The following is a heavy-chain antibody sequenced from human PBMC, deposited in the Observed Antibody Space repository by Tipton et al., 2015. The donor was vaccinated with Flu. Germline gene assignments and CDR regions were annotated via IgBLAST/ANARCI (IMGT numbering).Heavy chain of an antibody. J-gene: IGHJ4*02. CDR2: IYSIGNT. V-gene: IGHV4-59*01. D-gene: IGHD2-15*01. CDR3: AKGDSLFEH. CDR1: GGSISSNY. Sequence: GLVKPSETLSLTCTVSGGSISSNYWSWLRQPPGKGLEWIGYIYSIGNTNYNPSLESRVTITVDTAKNQFSLKLTSVTAADTAVYYCAKGDSLFEHWGQGTLVTVSS.